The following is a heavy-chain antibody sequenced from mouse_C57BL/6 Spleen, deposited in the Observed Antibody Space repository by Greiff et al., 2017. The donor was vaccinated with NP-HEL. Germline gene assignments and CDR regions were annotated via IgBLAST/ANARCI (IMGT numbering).Heavy chain of an antibody. CDR3: ARGKNYYGSSSPFAY. CDR2: IYPSDSET. Sequence: QVQLQQPGAELVRPGSSVKLSCKASGYTFTSYWMDWVKQRPGQGLEWIGNIYPSDSETHYNQKFKDKATLTVDKSSSTAYMQLSSLTSEDSAVYYCARGKNYYGSSSPFAYWGQGTLVTVSA. D-gene: IGHD1-1*01. CDR1: GYTFTSYW. V-gene: IGHV1-61*01. J-gene: IGHJ3*01.